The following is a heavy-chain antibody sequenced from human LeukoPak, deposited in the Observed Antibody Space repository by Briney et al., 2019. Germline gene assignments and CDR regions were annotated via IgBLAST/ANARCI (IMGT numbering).Heavy chain of an antibody. D-gene: IGHD6-13*01. V-gene: IGHV3-30*02. J-gene: IGHJ4*02. Sequence: GGSLRLSCAASGFTFSSYGMHWVRQAPGKGLEWVAFIRYDGSNQYSADSVKGRFTISRDNSKNTLYLQMNSLRAEDTAVYYCAKDHFGSSRPYYIDYWGQGTLVTVSS. CDR2: IRYDGSNQ. CDR1: GFTFSSYG. CDR3: AKDHFGSSRPYYIDY.